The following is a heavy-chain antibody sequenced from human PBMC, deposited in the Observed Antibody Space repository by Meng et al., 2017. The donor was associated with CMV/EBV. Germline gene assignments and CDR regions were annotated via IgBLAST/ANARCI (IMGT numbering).Heavy chain of an antibody. J-gene: IGHJ4*02. V-gene: IGHV3-11*01. CDR3: ARGRRGYSGYDFYDY. CDR2: ISSSGSTI. D-gene: IGHD5-12*01. Sequence: GESLKISCAASGFTFSDYYMSWIRQAPGKGLEWVSYISSSGSTIHYADSVKGRFTISRDNAKNSLYLQMNSLRAEDTAVYYCARGRRGYSGYDFYDYWGQGTLVTVSS. CDR1: GFTFSDYY.